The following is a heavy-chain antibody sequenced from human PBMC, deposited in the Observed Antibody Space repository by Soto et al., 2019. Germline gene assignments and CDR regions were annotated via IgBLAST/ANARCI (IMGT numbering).Heavy chain of an antibody. J-gene: IGHJ6*02. CDR3: ARDDLPGFYGMDV. CDR2: IYYSGST. V-gene: IGHV4-31*03. Sequence: SETLSLTCTVSGGSISSGGYYWSWIRQHPGKGLEWIGYIYYSGSTYYNPSLKSRVTISVDTSKNQFSLKLSSVTAADTAVYYCARDDLPGFYGMDVWGQGTTVTVSS. CDR1: GGSISSGGYY.